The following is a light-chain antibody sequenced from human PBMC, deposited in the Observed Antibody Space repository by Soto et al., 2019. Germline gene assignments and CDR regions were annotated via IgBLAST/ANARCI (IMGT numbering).Light chain of an antibody. CDR1: QSISSW. Sequence: DIHMTQSPSTLSASVGDRVTITCRASQSISSWLAWYQQKPGTAPKLLIYHASILETAVPSRFSGNGSGTEFTLTISSLQPGDFATYYCQQYRTYSFGQGTKVDTK. V-gene: IGKV1-5*01. J-gene: IGKJ1*01. CDR3: QQYRTYS. CDR2: HAS.